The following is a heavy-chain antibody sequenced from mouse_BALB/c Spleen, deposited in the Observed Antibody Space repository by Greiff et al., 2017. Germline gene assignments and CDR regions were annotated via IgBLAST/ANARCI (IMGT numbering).Heavy chain of an antibody. V-gene: IGHV14-1*02. Sequence: VQLKESGAELVRPGALVKLSCKASGFNIKDYYMHWVKQRPEQGLEWIGWIDPENGNTIYDPKFQGKASITADTSSNTAYLQLSSLTSEDTAVYYCARPDYGYDYWGQGTTLKVSS. J-gene: IGHJ2*01. CDR1: GFNIKDYY. CDR3: ARPDYGYDY. CDR2: IDPENGNT. D-gene: IGHD1-2*01.